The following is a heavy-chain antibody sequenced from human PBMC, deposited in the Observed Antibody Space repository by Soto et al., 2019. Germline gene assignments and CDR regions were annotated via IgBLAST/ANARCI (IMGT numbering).Heavy chain of an antibody. CDR2: VSGNGDNT. CDR3: ATDNWHAYSDYYGPDV. J-gene: IGHJ6*02. CDR1: GYTFSTSA. Sequence: GGPLWLSCPACGYTFSTSAMNRLQHAQGTGLEWVSAVSGNGDNTYYADYVRGRFTISRDNARNTLYLQMNSLRAEDTALYYCATDNWHAYSDYYGPDVWRQGTTVTVS. V-gene: IGHV3-23*01. D-gene: IGHD1-1*01.